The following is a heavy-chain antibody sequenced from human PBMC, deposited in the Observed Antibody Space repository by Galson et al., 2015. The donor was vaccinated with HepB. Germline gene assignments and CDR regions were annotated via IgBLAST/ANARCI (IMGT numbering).Heavy chain of an antibody. CDR2: IYYRGST. D-gene: IGHD3-22*01. CDR1: GGSISGYS. CDR3: ARLYDRGGLWARSDY. J-gene: IGHJ4*02. Sequence: ETLSLTCTVSGGSISGYSWTWIRQSPGKGLEWLGYIYYRGSTNSNPALKSRVTISVDTSKNQFSLKLRSVTAADTAVYYCARLYDRGGLWARSDYWGQGILVIVSS. V-gene: IGHV4-59*08.